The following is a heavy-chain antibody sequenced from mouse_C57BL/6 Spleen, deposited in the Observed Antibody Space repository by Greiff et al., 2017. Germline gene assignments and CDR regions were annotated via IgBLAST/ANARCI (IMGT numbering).Heavy chain of an antibody. CDR1: GYTFTSYW. Sequence: QVQLQQPGTELVKPGASVKLSCKASGYTFTSYWMHWVKQRPGQGLEWIGNINPSNGGTNYNEKFKSQATLTVDKSSSTAYMQLSSLTSEDSAVYYCAREEGRYYAMDYWGQGTSVTVSS. J-gene: IGHJ4*01. V-gene: IGHV1-53*01. D-gene: IGHD3-3*01. CDR3: AREEGRYYAMDY. CDR2: INPSNGGT.